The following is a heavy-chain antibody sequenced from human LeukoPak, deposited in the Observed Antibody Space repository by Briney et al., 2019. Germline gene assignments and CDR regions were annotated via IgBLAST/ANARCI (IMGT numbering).Heavy chain of an antibody. Sequence: PGGSLRLSCAASGFTFSSYAMSWVRQAPGKGLEWVSAISGGGENKHYADSVKGRFTISRDNSKNTLCLQMNTLRAEDTAIYYCAKDHLDWGSSFDSWGQGTLVTVSS. CDR1: GFTFSSYA. CDR2: ISGGGENK. D-gene: IGHD3-9*01. V-gene: IGHV3-23*01. J-gene: IGHJ4*02. CDR3: AKDHLDWGSSFDS.